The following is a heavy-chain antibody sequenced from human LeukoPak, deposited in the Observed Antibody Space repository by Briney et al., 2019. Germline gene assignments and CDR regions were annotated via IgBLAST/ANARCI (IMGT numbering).Heavy chain of an antibody. J-gene: IGHJ6*03. Sequence: ASVKVSCKASGYTFTGYYMHWVRQAPGQGLEWMGWINPNSGGTNYAQKFQGRVTMTRDTSISTAYMELSRLRSDDTAVYYCARDRQSYSSSFNGYYYYMDVWGKGTTVTVSS. CDR3: ARDRQSYSSSFNGYYYYMDV. V-gene: IGHV1-2*02. CDR2: INPNSGGT. D-gene: IGHD6-13*01. CDR1: GYTFTGYY.